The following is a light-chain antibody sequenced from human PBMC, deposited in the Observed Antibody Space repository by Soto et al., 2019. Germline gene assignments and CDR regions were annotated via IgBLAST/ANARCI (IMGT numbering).Light chain of an antibody. CDR1: QDIRDY. J-gene: IGKJ4*01. V-gene: IGKV1-33*01. CDR3: QQYDNRLT. CDR2: DAS. Sequence: DVQLTQSPTSLSASVGDRVTITCQASQDIRDYLNWYQQIPGKAPKLLIYDASNLEAGVPSRFSGSRSGTDFSFTISRLQPEDFATYYCQQYDNRLTFGGGTKVVI.